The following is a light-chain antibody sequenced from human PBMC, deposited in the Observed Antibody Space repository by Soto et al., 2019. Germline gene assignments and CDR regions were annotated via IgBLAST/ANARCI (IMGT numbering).Light chain of an antibody. CDR2: DVT. CDR3: SSYTTISTYV. V-gene: IGLV2-14*01. CDR1: SSAFGSYNY. Sequence: QSVLTQPASVSGSPGQSIVISCTGTSSAFGSYNYVSWYQQHPDKAPKLILYDVTNRPSGVSNRFSGSKSGNTASLTISGLQAEDEADYYCSSYTTISTYVFGTGTKVTVL. J-gene: IGLJ1*01.